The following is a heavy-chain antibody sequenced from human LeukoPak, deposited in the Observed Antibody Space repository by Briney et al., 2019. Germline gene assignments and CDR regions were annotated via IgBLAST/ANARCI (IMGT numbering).Heavy chain of an antibody. V-gene: IGHV3-53*01. CDR3: AKVDLTSPYREVPAAIDAFDI. Sequence: GGSLRLSCAASGFTVSSNYMSWVRQAPGKGLEWVSVIYSGGSTYYADSVKGRFTISRDNSKNTLYLQMNSLRAEDTAVYYCAKVDLTSPYREVPAAIDAFDIWGQGTMVTVSS. J-gene: IGHJ3*02. CDR2: IYSGGST. D-gene: IGHD2-2*01. CDR1: GFTVSSNY.